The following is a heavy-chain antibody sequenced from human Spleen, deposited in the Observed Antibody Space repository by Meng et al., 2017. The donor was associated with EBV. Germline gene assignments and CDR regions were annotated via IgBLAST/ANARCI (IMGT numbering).Heavy chain of an antibody. Sequence: VELPEAGPPLGEPFQDPAPPLCCFCAPHRRGCYHLNWIPQPPGKGLEWIGNIYYTGTTYYNPSLASRVTISVDTSKNQFSLKLTSVTAADTAVYYCARDSPVSHFDYWGQGTLVTVSS. V-gene: IGHV4-30-4*01. CDR1: APHRRGCYH. J-gene: IGHJ4*02. CDR2: IYYTGTT. CDR3: ARDSPVSHFDY. D-gene: IGHD3-22*01.